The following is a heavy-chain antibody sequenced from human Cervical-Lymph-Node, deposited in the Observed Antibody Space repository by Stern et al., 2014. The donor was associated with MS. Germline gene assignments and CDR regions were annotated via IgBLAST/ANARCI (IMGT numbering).Heavy chain of an antibody. CDR2: IIPIFGTT. V-gene: IGHV1-69*01. Sequence: QVQLVQSGAEVKKTGSSVKVSCKVSGGTFSSYSLNWVRQAPGQGLEWMGGIIPIFGTTNYAQRFQGKVTITADGSTGTAYLEVSSLTSEDTAVYFCAREGIPGAGGTFDNWGQGTRVIVSS. CDR1: GGTFSSYS. D-gene: IGHD1-26*01. J-gene: IGHJ4*02. CDR3: AREGIPGAGGTFDN.